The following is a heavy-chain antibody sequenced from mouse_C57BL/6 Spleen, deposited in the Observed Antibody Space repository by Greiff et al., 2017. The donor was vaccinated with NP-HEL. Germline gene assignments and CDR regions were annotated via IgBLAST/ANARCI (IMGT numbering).Heavy chain of an antibody. Sequence: VQLQQSGAELVKPGASVKLSCKASGYTFTEYTIHWVKQRSGQGLEWIGWFYPGSGSIKYNEKFKDKATLTADKSSSTVYMELSRLTSEDSAVYFCARHERVYGYETVYWYFDVWGTGTTVTVSS. D-gene: IGHD2-2*01. J-gene: IGHJ1*03. CDR1: GYTFTEYT. CDR3: ARHERVYGYETVYWYFDV. V-gene: IGHV1-62-2*01. CDR2: FYPGSGSI.